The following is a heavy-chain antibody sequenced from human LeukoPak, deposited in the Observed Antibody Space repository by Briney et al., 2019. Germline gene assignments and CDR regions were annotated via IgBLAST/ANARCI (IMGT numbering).Heavy chain of an antibody. J-gene: IGHJ4*02. V-gene: IGHV4-39*07. D-gene: IGHD2-21*02. CDR1: GGSISSSSYY. Sequence: SETLSLTCTVSGGSISSSSYYWGWIRQPPGKGLEWIGSIYYSGSTYYNPSLKSRVTISVDTSKNQFSLKLSSVTAADTAVYYCARGDGGDCYFFDYWGQGTLVTVSS. CDR2: IYYSGST. CDR3: ARGDGGDCYFFDY.